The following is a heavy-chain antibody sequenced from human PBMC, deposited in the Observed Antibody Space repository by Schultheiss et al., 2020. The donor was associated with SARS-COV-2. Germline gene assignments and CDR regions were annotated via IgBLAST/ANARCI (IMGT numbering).Heavy chain of an antibody. Sequence: ASVKVSCKASGYTFTSYGISWVRQAPGQGLEWMGWISAYNGNTNYAQKFQGRVTITADESTSTAYMELSSLRSEDTAVYYCASPTDVKKVGATTRYYYYYGMDVWGQGTTVTVSS. J-gene: IGHJ6*02. CDR2: ISAYNGNT. V-gene: IGHV1-18*01. CDR1: GYTFTSYG. CDR3: ASPTDVKKVGATTRYYYYYGMDV. D-gene: IGHD1-26*01.